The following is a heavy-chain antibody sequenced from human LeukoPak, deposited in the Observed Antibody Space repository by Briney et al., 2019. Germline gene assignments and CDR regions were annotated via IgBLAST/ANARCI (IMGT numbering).Heavy chain of an antibody. CDR2: IIPIFGTA. CDR3: AREGVCSSTSCYTSYFDP. V-gene: IGHV1-69*05. J-gene: IGHJ5*02. CDR1: GGTFSSYA. D-gene: IGHD2-2*02. Sequence: SVKVSCKASGGTFSSYAISWVRQAPGQGHEWMGGIIPIFGTANYAQKFQGRVTITTDESTSTAYMELSSLRSEDTAVYYCAREGVCSSTSCYTSYFDPWGQGTLVTVSS.